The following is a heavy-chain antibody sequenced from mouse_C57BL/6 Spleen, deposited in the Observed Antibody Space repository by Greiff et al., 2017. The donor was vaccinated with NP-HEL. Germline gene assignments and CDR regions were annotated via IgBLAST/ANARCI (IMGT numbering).Heavy chain of an antibody. Sequence: EVKLVESGGGLVKPGGSLKLSCAASGFTFSSYAMSWVRQTPEKRLEWVATISDGGSYTYYPDNVKGRFTISRDNAKNNLYLQMSHLKSEDTAMYYCARWGLYYYGSSYWYFDVWGTGTTVTVSS. D-gene: IGHD1-1*01. CDR3: ARWGLYYYGSSYWYFDV. J-gene: IGHJ1*03. CDR2: ISDGGSYT. CDR1: GFTFSSYA. V-gene: IGHV5-4*03.